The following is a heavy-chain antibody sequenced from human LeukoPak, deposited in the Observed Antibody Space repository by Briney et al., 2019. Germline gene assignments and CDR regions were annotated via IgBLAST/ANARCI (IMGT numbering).Heavy chain of an antibody. J-gene: IGHJ3*01. CDR1: GGSISSYY. CDR2: IYYSGNT. Sequence: SEALFLTCTVSGGSISSYYWSWIRQPPGKGLEWIGYIYYSGNTYYNPSLKSRVTISVDTSKNQFSLKVNSVTAADTAVYYCARTKPLDPFDFWGQGTLVTVSS. CDR3: ARTKPLDPFDF. V-gene: IGHV4-59*01.